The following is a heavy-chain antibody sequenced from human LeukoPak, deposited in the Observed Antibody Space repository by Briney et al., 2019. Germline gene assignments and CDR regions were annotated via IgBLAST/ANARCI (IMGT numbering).Heavy chain of an antibody. CDR3: ARAYCGGDCSATNFDY. CDR2: IIPIFGTA. J-gene: IGHJ4*02. V-gene: IGHV1-69*13. Sequence: SVKVSCKASGGTFSSNAISWVRQAPGQGLEWMGGIIPIFGTANYAQKFQGRVTITADESTSTAYMELSSLRSEDTAVYYCARAYCGGDCSATNFDYWGQGTLVTVSS. D-gene: IGHD2-21*01. CDR1: GGTFSSNA.